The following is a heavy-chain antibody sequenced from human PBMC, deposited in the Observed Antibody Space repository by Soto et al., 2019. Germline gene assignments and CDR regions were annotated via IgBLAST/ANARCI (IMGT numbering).Heavy chain of an antibody. CDR2: IRQDGGEK. J-gene: IGHJ4*02. D-gene: IGHD1-1*01. CDR3: ATTAGGFFDN. Sequence: GGSLRLSCAASGFSFSTYWMSWVRQSPGKGLEWVANIRQDGGEKYYVDSVRGRFTVSRDNANNSLYLQTNSLRAEDTAVYYCATTAGGFFDNWSQGTPVTVSS. V-gene: IGHV3-7*05. CDR1: GFSFSTYW.